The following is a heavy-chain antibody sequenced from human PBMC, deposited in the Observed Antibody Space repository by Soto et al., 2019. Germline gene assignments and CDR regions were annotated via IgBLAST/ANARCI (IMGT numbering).Heavy chain of an antibody. CDR3: ASSDPYYFFDY. CDR1: GGSISGGGHY. J-gene: IGHJ4*02. Sequence: PSETLSLTCTVSGGSISGGGHYWGWIRQPPGKGLEWIGFMYYTGDTYYNPSLKSRLSISVDTSMNQFSLELTSVTAADTAVYYCASSDPYYFFDYWGLGT. CDR2: MYYTGDT. V-gene: IGHV4-31*03. D-gene: IGHD2-21*01.